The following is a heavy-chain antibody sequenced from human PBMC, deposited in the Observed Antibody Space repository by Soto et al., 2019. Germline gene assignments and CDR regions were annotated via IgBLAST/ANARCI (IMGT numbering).Heavy chain of an antibody. D-gene: IGHD6-19*01. J-gene: IGHJ4*02. CDR1: GYTSTNNA. Sequence: SVKLTCKASGYTSTNNAIHWVCQAPGQRLEWMGWINAGNGNTKYSQKFQGRVTITRDTSASTAYMELSSLRSEDTAVYYCARDRYSSGWYLDYWGQGTLVTVSS. CDR2: INAGNGNT. CDR3: ARDRYSSGWYLDY. V-gene: IGHV1-3*01.